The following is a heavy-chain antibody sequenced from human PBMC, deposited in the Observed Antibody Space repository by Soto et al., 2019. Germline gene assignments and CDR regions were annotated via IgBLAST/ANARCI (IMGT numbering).Heavy chain of an antibody. Sequence: GWSLRLSCAASGFTFSSYSMNWVRQAPGKGLEWVSSISSSSSYIYYADSVKGRFTISRDNAKNSLYLQMNSLRAEDTAVYYCARDRYSSSSWGTGMDVWGQGTTVTVSS. J-gene: IGHJ6*02. CDR2: ISSSSSYI. CDR3: ARDRYSSSSWGTGMDV. CDR1: GFTFSSYS. V-gene: IGHV3-21*01. D-gene: IGHD6-6*01.